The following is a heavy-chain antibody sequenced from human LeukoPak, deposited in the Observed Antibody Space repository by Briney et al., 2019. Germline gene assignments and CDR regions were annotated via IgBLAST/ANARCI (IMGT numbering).Heavy chain of an antibody. CDR3: ARAPIVGGINY. Sequence: SETLSLTCAVYARSSSGYYWSWVRQPPGKGLGWIGEINHSVSTNYNPCLKSRVTISVDTPKNQVHLELGCVTAADTAVYYCARAPIVGGINYWGQGTLVTVSS. CDR1: ARSSSGYY. V-gene: IGHV4-34*01. CDR2: INHSVST. D-gene: IGHD1-26*01. J-gene: IGHJ4*02.